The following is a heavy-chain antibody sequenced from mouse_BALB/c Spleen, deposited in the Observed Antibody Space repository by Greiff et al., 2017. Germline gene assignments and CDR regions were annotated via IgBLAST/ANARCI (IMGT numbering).Heavy chain of an antibody. CDR3: ARWGWDGAWFAY. Sequence: VQLQQPGAELVKPGASVKLSCKASGYTFTSYWMHWVKQRPGQGLEWIGEIDPSDSYTNYNQKFKGKATLTVDKSSSPAYMQLSSLTSEDSAVYYCARWGWDGAWFAYWGQGTLVTVSA. J-gene: IGHJ3*01. CDR2: IDPSDSYT. D-gene: IGHD4-1*01. CDR1: GYTFTSYW. V-gene: IGHV1-69*02.